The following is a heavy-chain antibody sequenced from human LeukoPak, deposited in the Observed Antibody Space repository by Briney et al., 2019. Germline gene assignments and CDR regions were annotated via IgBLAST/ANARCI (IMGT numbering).Heavy chain of an antibody. CDR1: GGTFSSYA. J-gene: IGHJ5*02. Sequence: GSSVKVSCKASGGTFSSYAISWVRQAPGQGLEWMGGIIPIFGTANYAQKFQGRVTITADESTSTAYMELSSLGSEDTAVYYCARERGIVVVPAAISWFDPWGQGTLVTVSS. CDR2: IIPIFGTA. D-gene: IGHD2-2*02. V-gene: IGHV1-69*01. CDR3: ARERGIVVVPAAISWFDP.